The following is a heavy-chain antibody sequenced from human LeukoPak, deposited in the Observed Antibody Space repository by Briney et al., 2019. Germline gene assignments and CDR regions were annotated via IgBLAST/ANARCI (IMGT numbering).Heavy chain of an antibody. CDR3: ARGSSFDGYCSAGACDAGYYDS. J-gene: IGHJ4*02. D-gene: IGHD2-15*01. CDR1: GESFSAYF. Sequence: SETLSLTCAVYGESFSAYFWNWIRQAPGKPLEYIGEINHRGSSHYNLSLKTRVTLSVDTSKKQFSLKLTSVTAADTAVYFCARGSSFDGYCSAGACDAGYYDSWGQGTPVTVSS. CDR2: INHRGSS. V-gene: IGHV4-34*01.